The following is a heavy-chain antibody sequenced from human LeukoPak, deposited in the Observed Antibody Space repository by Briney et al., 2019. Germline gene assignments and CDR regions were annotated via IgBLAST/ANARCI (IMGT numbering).Heavy chain of an antibody. J-gene: IGHJ4*02. Sequence: LSLTCTVSGGSISSYYWSWIRQPPGKGLEWVSYISSSGSTIYYADSVKGRFTISRDNAKNSLYLQMNSLRAEDTAVYYCATQPRLSLDEPPVDYWGQGTLVTVSS. CDR3: ATQPRLSLDEPPVDY. D-gene: IGHD3-16*02. CDR2: ISSSGSTI. V-gene: IGHV3-11*01. CDR1: GGSISSYY.